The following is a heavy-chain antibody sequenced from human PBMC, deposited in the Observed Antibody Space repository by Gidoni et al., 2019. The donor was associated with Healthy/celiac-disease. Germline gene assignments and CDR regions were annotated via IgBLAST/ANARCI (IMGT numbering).Heavy chain of an antibody. J-gene: IGHJ4*02. Sequence: QVQLVESGGGVVQPGRSLRLSCSASGFTFSSYAMHWVRQAPGKGLEWVAVISYDGSNKYYADSVKGRFTISRDNSKNTLYLQMNSLRAEDTAVYYCARENDRDIVVVVAALDYWGQGTLVTVSS. CDR1: GFTFSSYA. CDR3: ARENDRDIVVVVAALDY. D-gene: IGHD2-15*01. V-gene: IGHV3-30-3*01. CDR2: ISYDGSNK.